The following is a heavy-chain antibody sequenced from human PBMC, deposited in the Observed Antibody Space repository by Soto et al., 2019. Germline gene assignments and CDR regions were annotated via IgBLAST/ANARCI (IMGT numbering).Heavy chain of an antibody. Sequence: GESLKISCNGSGYIFTSYWIGWVRQMPGKGLEWMGIIYPGDSDTRYSPSFQGQVTISADKSISTAYLQWSSLKASDTAMYYCARHDVDIVATINYWGQGTLVTVSS. D-gene: IGHD5-12*01. CDR1: GYIFTSYW. CDR3: ARHDVDIVATINY. J-gene: IGHJ4*02. CDR2: IYPGDSDT. V-gene: IGHV5-51*01.